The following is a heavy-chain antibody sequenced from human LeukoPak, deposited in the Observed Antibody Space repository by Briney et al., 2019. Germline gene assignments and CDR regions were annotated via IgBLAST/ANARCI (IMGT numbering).Heavy chain of an antibody. CDR1: GYSIRRGHH. D-gene: IGHD1-20*01. V-gene: IGHV4-38-2*02. J-gene: IGHJ4*02. Sequence: SETLSLTCSVSGYSIRRGHHWGWIRQPPGKGLEWIGTIHHSGSTYYNPSLKSRVTISVDTSKNQFSLKLTSVTAADTAVYYCARVNWINDYWGQGTLVTVSS. CDR2: IHHSGST. CDR3: ARVNWINDY.